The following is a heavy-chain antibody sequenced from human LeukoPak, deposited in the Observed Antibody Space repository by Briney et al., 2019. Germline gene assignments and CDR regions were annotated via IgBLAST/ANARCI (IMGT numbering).Heavy chain of an antibody. D-gene: IGHD2-2*02. J-gene: IGHJ5*02. V-gene: IGHV1-46*01. Sequence: ASVKVSCKASGYTFTSYYMHWVRQAPGQGLEWMGIINPSGGSTSYAQKFQGRVTMTRDTSTSTVYMELSSLRSEDTAVYYCARDLGGIVVVPAAISWFDPWGQGTLVTVSS. CDR1: GYTFTSYY. CDR2: INPSGGST. CDR3: ARDLGGIVVVPAAISWFDP.